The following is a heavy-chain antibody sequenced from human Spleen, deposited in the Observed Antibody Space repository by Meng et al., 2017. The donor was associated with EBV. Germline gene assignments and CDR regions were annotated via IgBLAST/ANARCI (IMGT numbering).Heavy chain of an antibody. CDR3: VRGYDYGDYVDY. Sequence: QVHLQASGPRLVKPSEPLSLICTVAGGSISTPNYYWGLIRQPPGKALEWIGTFYSVATTFYNPSLKSRLTISVDTSKNQFSLRLSSVTAADTAVYYCVRGYDYGDYVDYWGQGTLVTVSS. CDR2: FYSVATT. V-gene: IGHV4-39*07. J-gene: IGHJ4*02. CDR1: GGSISTPNYY. D-gene: IGHD4-17*01.